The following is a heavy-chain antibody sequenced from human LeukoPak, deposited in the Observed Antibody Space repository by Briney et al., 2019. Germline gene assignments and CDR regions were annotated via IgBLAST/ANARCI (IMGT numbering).Heavy chain of an antibody. CDR3: AENYYGSSGYYFDY. J-gene: IGHJ4*02. CDR1: GYTFTGYY. CDR2: INPNSGGT. D-gene: IGHD3-22*01. V-gene: IGHV1-2*02. Sequence: ASVKVSCKASGYTFTGYYMHWVRQAPGQGLEWMGWINPNSGGTNYAQKFQGRVTMTRDTSISTAYMELSRLRSDDTAVYYCAENYYGSSGYYFDYWGQGTLVTVSS.